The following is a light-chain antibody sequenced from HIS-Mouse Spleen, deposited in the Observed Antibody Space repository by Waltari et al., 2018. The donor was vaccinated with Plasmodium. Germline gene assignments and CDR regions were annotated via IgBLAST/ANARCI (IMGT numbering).Light chain of an antibody. CDR3: NSRDSSGNHQV. CDR1: SLRSYY. J-gene: IGLJ3*02. CDR2: GKN. V-gene: IGLV3-19*01. Sequence: SSELTQDPAVSVALGQTVRITCQGDSLRSYYASWYLQKPGHAPVLGIYGKNNRPSGIPDRFSGSSSGNTASLTITGAQAEDEADYYCNSRDSSGNHQVFGGGTKLTVL.